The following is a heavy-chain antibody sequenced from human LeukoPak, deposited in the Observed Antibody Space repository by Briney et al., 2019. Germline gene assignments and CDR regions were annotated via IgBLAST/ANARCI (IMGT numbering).Heavy chain of an antibody. CDR2: ITTGDGNT. V-gene: IGHV3-23*01. CDR3: AKDGGLWVSAHWGDS. CDR1: GFTFSSYT. Sequence: SGGSLRLSCAASGFTFSSYTMSWVRQAPGKGLEWVSTITTGDGNTYYADSVKGRFTVSRDNSKNTLFLQMSSLRAEDTAVYYCAKDGGLWVSAHWGDSWGRGTLVTVSS. D-gene: IGHD7-27*01. J-gene: IGHJ4*02.